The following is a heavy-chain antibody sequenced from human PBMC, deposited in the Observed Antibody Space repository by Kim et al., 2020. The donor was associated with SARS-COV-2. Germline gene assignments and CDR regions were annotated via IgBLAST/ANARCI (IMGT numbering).Heavy chain of an antibody. CDR1: GGSISSYY. CDR2: IYYSGST. J-gene: IGHJ6*02. CDR3: ARVFTVTTPAYYYYYGMDV. Sequence: SETLSLTCTVSGGSISSYYWSWIRQPPGKGLEWIGYIYYSGSTNYNPSLKSRVTISVDTSKNQFSLKLSSVTAADTAVYYCARVFTVTTPAYYYYYGMDVWGQGTTVTVSS. D-gene: IGHD4-17*01. V-gene: IGHV4-59*01.